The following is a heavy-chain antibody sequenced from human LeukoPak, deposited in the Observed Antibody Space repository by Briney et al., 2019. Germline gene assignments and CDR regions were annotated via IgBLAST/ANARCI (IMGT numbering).Heavy chain of an antibody. CDR1: GFTFRSYA. D-gene: IGHD3-16*01. Sequence: PGGSLRLSCAASGFTFRSYAMNWVRQAPGKGLEWVSLITSGGSTYYADSVKGRFTISRDSSKNTLYLQMDSLRAEGTALYYCAKKIGGVYTFDIWGQGTMVTVSS. CDR3: AKKIGGVYTFDI. J-gene: IGHJ3*02. V-gene: IGHV3-23*01. CDR2: ITSGGST.